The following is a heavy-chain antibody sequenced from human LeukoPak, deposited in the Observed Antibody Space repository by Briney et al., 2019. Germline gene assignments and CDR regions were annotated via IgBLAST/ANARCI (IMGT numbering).Heavy chain of an antibody. CDR3: ARDRNYGSGSSTTRSPLYYFDY. V-gene: IGHV3-21*04. J-gene: IGHJ4*02. Sequence: MPGGSLRLSCAASGFTFSSYSMNWVRQAPGKGLEWVSSISSSSSYIYYADSVKGRFTISRDNAKNSLYLQMNSLRSEDTAVYYCARDRNYGSGSSTTRSPLYYFDYWGQGTLVTVSS. D-gene: IGHD3-10*01. CDR2: ISSSSSYI. CDR1: GFTFSSYS.